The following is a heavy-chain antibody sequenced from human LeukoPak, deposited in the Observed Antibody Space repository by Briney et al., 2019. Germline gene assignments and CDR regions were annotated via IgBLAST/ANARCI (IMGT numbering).Heavy chain of an antibody. CDR1: GFTFSSYA. CDR2: ISYDGSNK. D-gene: IGHD5-18*01. CDR3: ARPRGYSYGSPFDAFDI. Sequence: PGGSLRLSCAASGFTFSSYAMHWVRQAPGKGLEWVAVISYDGSNKYYADSVKGRFTISRDNSKNTLYLQMNSLRAEDTAVYYCARPRGYSYGSPFDAFDIWGQGTMVTVSS. J-gene: IGHJ3*02. V-gene: IGHV3-30-3*01.